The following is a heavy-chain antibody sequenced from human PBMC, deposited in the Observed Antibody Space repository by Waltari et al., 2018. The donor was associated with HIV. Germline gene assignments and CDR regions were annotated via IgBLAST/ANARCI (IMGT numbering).Heavy chain of an antibody. J-gene: IGHJ4*02. Sequence: QVQLVQSGAEVKKPGSSVKVSCKASGGTFSSYAISWVRQAPGQGLEWMGGISPFFGNANHAQKAQGRGTITADESTSKAYMELSSLRSEDTAVYYCVRDGPYDSSGYNFDYWGQGTLVTVSS. CDR2: ISPFFGNA. CDR1: GGTFSSYA. CDR3: VRDGPYDSSGYNFDY. D-gene: IGHD3-22*01. V-gene: IGHV1-69*01.